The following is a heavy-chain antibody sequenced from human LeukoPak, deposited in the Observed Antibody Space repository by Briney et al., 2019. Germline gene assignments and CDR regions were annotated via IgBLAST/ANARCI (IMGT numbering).Heavy chain of an antibody. Sequence: GSLRLSCAASGFTFSSYSMNWVRQAPGKGLEWVSYISSSSSTIYYADSVKGRFTISRDNAKNSLYLQMNSLRAEDTAVYYCARYCSSTSCYGAADAFDIWGQGTMVTVSS. J-gene: IGHJ3*02. CDR3: ARYCSSTSCYGAADAFDI. V-gene: IGHV3-48*01. CDR2: ISSSSSTI. D-gene: IGHD2-2*01. CDR1: GFTFSSYS.